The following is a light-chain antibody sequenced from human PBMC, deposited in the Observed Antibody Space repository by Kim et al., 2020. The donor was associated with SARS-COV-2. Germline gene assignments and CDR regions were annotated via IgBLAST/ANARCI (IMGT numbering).Light chain of an antibody. Sequence: SPSVGDRVTITCQASQDISNYLNWYQQRPGKAPKLLIYDALNLEIGVPSRFSGSGSGTYFTLTINNLQPEDIATYYCQHYGNLPITFGQGTRLEIK. CDR3: QHYGNLPIT. CDR1: QDISNY. CDR2: DAL. J-gene: IGKJ5*01. V-gene: IGKV1-33*01.